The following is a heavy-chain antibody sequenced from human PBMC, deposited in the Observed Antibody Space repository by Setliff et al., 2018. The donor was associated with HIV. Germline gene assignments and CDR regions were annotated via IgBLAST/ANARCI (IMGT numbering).Heavy chain of an antibody. CDR2: ISAYNGNT. V-gene: IGHV1-18*01. Sequence: ASVKVSCKASGYTFINYGISWVRQAPGRGLEWMGWISAYNGNTNYAQQLQGRVTMTTDTSTSTAYMELRSLRSDDTAVYYCARDGYYYDGSAYSTFDYWGQGTLVTVS. J-gene: IGHJ4*02. CDR1: GYTFINYG. D-gene: IGHD3-22*01. CDR3: ARDGYYYDGSAYSTFDY.